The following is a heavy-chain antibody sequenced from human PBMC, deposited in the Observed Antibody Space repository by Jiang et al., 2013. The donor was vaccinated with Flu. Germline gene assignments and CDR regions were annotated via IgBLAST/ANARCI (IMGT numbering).Heavy chain of an antibody. J-gene: IGHJ5*02. CDR3: ARDPRGYYDNWFDP. CDR2: IYYSGST. D-gene: IGHD3-22*01. V-gene: IGHV4-59*01. Sequence: SGGSISSYYWSWIRQPPGKGLEWIGYIYYSGSTNYNPSLKSRVTISVDTSKNQFSLKLSSVTAADTAVYYCARDPRGYYDNWFDPWGQGTLVTVSS. CDR1: GGSISSYY.